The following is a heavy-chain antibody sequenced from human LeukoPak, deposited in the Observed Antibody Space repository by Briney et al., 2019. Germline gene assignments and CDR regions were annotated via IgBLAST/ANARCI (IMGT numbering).Heavy chain of an antibody. D-gene: IGHD1-7*01. CDR3: ARASRYNWNYEHYYYMDV. Sequence: GGSLRLSCAASGFTFSSYAMHWVRQAPGKGLEWVAVISYDGSNKYYADSVKGRFTISRDNSKNTLYLQMNSLRAEDTAVYYCARASRYNWNYEHYYYMDVWGKGTTVTVSS. J-gene: IGHJ6*03. CDR1: GFTFSSYA. V-gene: IGHV3-30-3*01. CDR2: ISYDGSNK.